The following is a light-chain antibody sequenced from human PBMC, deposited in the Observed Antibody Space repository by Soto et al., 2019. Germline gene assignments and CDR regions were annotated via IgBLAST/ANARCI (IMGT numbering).Light chain of an antibody. CDR3: QQSYSTPQT. V-gene: IGKV1-39*01. CDR2: AAP. CDR1: QSISSY. Sequence: DIHMTQSPSSLSASVGDRVTITCRASQSISSYLNWYQQKPGKAPKLLIYAAPSSQSGVPSRFSGSGSGTDFTLTISSLQPEDFATYYCQQSYSTPQTFGQGTKVDIK. J-gene: IGKJ1*01.